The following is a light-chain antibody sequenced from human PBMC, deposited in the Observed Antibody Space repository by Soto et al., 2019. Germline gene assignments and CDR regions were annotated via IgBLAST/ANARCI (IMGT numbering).Light chain of an antibody. CDR3: QQRTDWPPVYT. Sequence: VLTQSPGTLSLSPGERATLSCRASQSVTSTYLAWYQQKPGQAPRLLIYDVSNRAAGIPARFSGSGSGTDFTLTISSLEPEDFAVYYCQQRTDWPPVYTFGQGTKLEIK. CDR2: DVS. CDR1: QSVTSTY. J-gene: IGKJ2*01. V-gene: IGKV3-11*01.